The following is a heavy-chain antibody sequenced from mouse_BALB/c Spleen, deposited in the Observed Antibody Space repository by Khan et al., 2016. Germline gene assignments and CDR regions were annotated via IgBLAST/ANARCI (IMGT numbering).Heavy chain of an antibody. V-gene: IGHV4-1*02. Sequence: EVKLLESGGGLVQPGGSLKLSCAASGFDFSRYWMSWVRQAPGTGLEWIGEINPDSSTINYTPSLKDKFIISRDNAKNTLYLQMSKVRSEDTALYYCARPDWAWFAYWGQGTLVTVSA. CDR3: ARPDWAWFAY. CDR2: INPDSSTI. D-gene: IGHD4-1*01. J-gene: IGHJ3*01. CDR1: GFDFSRYW.